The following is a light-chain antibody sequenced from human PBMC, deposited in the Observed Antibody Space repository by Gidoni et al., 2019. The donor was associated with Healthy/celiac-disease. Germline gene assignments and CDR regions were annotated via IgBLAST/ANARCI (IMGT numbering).Light chain of an antibody. J-gene: IGKJ4*01. CDR2: GAS. Sequence: EIVLRQSPGTLSLSPGERATLSCRASQSVSSSYLAWYQQKPGQAPRLLIYGASSRATGIPDRFSGSGSGTDFTLTISRLEPEDFAVYYCQQYGSSPSPFGGGTKVEIK. CDR3: QQYGSSPSP. V-gene: IGKV3-20*01. CDR1: QSVSSSY.